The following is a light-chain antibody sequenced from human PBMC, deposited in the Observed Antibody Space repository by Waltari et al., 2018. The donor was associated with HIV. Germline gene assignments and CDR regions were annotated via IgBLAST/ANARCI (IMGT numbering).Light chain of an antibody. V-gene: IGLV1-44*01. Sequence: QPVLTQRTPASGTPGQRFAILCSGSSYTTESTTITWHQQLPGTAPKLLINSNNPRPSGVPDRFSGSKSGTSGSLAISGLQSEDEADYYCAAWDDSRNAVVFGGGTKLTVL. J-gene: IGLJ2*01. CDR1: SYTTESTT. CDR2: SNN. CDR3: AAWDDSRNAVV.